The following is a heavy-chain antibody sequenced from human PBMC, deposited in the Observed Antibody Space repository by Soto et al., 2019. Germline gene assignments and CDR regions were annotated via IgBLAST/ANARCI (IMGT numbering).Heavy chain of an antibody. CDR2: MSYDGSNK. CDR3: GWQNRHFDY. J-gene: IGHJ4*02. D-gene: IGHD6-13*01. Sequence: QVQLVESGGGVVQPGRSLRLSCAASGFTFSSYAMHWVRQAPGKGLEWVAVMSYDGSNKYYADSVKGRFTISRDNSKNTLYLQMNSLRAEDTSVYCSGWQNRHFDYWGQGTLVTVSS. CDR1: GFTFSSYA. V-gene: IGHV3-30-3*01.